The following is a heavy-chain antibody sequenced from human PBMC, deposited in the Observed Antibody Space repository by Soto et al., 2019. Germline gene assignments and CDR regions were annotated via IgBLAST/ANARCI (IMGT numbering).Heavy chain of an antibody. J-gene: IGHJ6*02. CDR1: GFTFGDYT. V-gene: IGHV3-49*03. CDR3: AREGCTNGVCYYYGMDV. CDR2: IRSKAYGATT. Sequence: SLRLSCVASGFTFGDYTMSWFRQAPGGGLEWVSFIRSKAYGATTEYAASVKGRFTISRDDSKSIAYLQMNSLRAEDTAVYYCAREGCTNGVCYYYGMDVWGQGTTVTVSS. D-gene: IGHD2-8*01.